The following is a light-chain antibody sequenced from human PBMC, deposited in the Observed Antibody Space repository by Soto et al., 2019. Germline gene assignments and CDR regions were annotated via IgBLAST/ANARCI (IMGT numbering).Light chain of an antibody. Sequence: DIVLPKYPDTLSLSPGERSTLSCRASETIRGLLAWYQQRPGQPPRLLIYDTSNRATGIPARFSGSGSGTDFTLTISGLEPADLRVYYCQQRHFLPITFGQGGLLEI. CDR2: DTS. V-gene: IGKV3-11*01. CDR1: ETIRGL. J-gene: IGKJ5*01. CDR3: QQRHFLPIT.